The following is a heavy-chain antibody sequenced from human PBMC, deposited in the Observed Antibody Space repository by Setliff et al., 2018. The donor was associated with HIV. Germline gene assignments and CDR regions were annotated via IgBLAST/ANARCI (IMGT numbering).Heavy chain of an antibody. V-gene: IGHV4-31*02. Sequence: SETLSLTCTVSGGSISGHYWSWIRQHPGKALEWIGYIYHSGSVYYNPSLKSRLTISVDTSKNQFSVKLNSVTAADTAVYYCARSKISGGNHETNGFDVWGQGTTVTVSS. CDR3: ARSKISGGNHETNGFDV. D-gene: IGHD1-26*01. CDR1: GGSISGHY. J-gene: IGHJ6*02. CDR2: IYHSGSV.